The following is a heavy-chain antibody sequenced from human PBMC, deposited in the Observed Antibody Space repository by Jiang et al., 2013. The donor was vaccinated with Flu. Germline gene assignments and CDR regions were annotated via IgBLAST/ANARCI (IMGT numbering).Heavy chain of an antibody. CDR2: INAGNGNT. J-gene: IGHJ5*02. CDR3: ARDGEGGSLNWFDP. V-gene: IGHV1-3*01. D-gene: IGHD2-15*01. CDR1: GYTFATFA. Sequence: GAEVKKPGASVKLSCMASGYTFATFAIHWVRQAPGQRLEWMGWINAGNGNTKYSQNFQGRVTITRDTSASTAYMELSSLRSEDTAVYYCARDGEGGSLNWFDPWGQGTLVTVSS.